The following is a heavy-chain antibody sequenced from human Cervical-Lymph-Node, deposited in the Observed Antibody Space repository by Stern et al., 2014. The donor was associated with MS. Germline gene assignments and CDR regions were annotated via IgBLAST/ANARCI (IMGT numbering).Heavy chain of an antibody. CDR3: ARAGPYDYIWGNFRHRAFYFDS. CDR1: SGFIGNNY. D-gene: IGHD3-16*02. CDR2: LYYSGST. V-gene: IGHV4-59*01. J-gene: IGHJ4*02. Sequence: QLQLHESGPGLVKPSATLSLMSSVSSGFIGNNYWSWIRQTPGKGLEWIGPLYYSGSTYYNPSLKSRVTISLDTSKNQLSLRLSSVTAADTAVYYCARAGPYDYIWGNFRHRAFYFDSWGQGALVTVSS.